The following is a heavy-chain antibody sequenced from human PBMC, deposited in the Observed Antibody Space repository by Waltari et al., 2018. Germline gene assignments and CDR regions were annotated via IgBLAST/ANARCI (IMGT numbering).Heavy chain of an antibody. V-gene: IGHV4-61*09. D-gene: IGHD1-26*01. Sequence: QVQLQESGPGLVKPSQTLSLTCTVSGGSISSGSYYWSWIRQPAGKGLEWIGYIYTSGSTNYIPSLKSRVTISVDTSKNQFSLKLSSVTAADTAVYYCARDWGPTVNYYGMDVWGQGTTVTVSS. CDR2: IYTSGST. J-gene: IGHJ6*02. CDR3: ARDWGPTVNYYGMDV. CDR1: GGSISSGSYY.